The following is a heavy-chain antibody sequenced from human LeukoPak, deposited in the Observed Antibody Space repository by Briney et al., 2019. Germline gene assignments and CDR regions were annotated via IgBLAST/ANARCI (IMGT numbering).Heavy chain of an antibody. CDR1: GGSFSGYY. J-gene: IGHJ4*02. CDR2: INHSGST. V-gene: IGHV4-34*01. Sequence: SETLSLTCAVYGGSFSGYYWTWIRRPPGKGLEWIGEINHSGSTNYNPSLKGRVTISVDTSKNQFSLKLSSVTAADTAVYYCARGMTFDYWGQGTLVTVSS. CDR3: ARGMTFDY.